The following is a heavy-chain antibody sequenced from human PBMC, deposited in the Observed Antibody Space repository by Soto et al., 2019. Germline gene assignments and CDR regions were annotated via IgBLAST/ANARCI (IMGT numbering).Heavy chain of an antibody. CDR2: INPSGGST. V-gene: IGHV1-46*01. CDR3: ARESTRYFDY. D-gene: IGHD1-1*01. Sequence: QVQLVQSGAEVKKPGASVKVSCKASGYTFTSYYMHWVRQAPGQGLEWMGIINPSGGSTSYAQKFQXXVXMXXDTSTSTVYMELSSLRSEDTAVYYCARESTRYFDYWGQGTLVTVSS. J-gene: IGHJ4*02. CDR1: GYTFTSYY.